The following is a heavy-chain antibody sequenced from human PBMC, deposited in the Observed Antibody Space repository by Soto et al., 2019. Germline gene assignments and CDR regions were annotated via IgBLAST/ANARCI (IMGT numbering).Heavy chain of an antibody. D-gene: IGHD3-22*01. J-gene: IGHJ4*02. Sequence: SVKVSCKASGGTFSTYAIDWVRQAPGQGLEWMGGIIPLFGTAKYAQNFQGRITITADESTDTAYMELRSLRSQDTAVYYCARGVHYDSSGYYYFYWGQGTLVTVSS. V-gene: IGHV1-69*13. CDR2: IIPLFGTA. CDR3: ARGVHYDSSGYYYFY. CDR1: GGTFSTYA.